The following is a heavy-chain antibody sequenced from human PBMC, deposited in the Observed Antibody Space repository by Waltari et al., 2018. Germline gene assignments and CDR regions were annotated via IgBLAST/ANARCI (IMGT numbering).Heavy chain of an antibody. CDR2: SQPYTDDK. CDR1: GFTFSTYW. Sequence: EMRLAESGGGLVQPGGSLRLFCVASGFTFSTYWMGWVRQAPGKGLEWVASSQPYTDDKYYVDSVKGRFSISRDNARNSLSLQMNSLRVEDTAVYYCATDLSATGGSASWGQGTLVIVSS. D-gene: IGHD2-15*01. J-gene: IGHJ5*02. V-gene: IGHV3-7*01. CDR3: ATDLSATGGSAS.